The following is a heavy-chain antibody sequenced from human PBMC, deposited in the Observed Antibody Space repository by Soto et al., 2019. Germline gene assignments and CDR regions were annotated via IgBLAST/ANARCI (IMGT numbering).Heavy chain of an antibody. V-gene: IGHV3-23*01. CDR1: GFTFSSYA. J-gene: IGHJ4*02. CDR2: ISGSGGST. Sequence: PGGSLRLSCAASGFTFSSYAMSWVRQAPGKGLEWVSAISGSGGSTYYADSVKGRFTISRDNSKNTLYLQMNSLRAEDTAVYYCATEPDIVVVVAADYWGQGTLVTVSS. CDR3: ATEPDIVVVVAADY. D-gene: IGHD2-15*01.